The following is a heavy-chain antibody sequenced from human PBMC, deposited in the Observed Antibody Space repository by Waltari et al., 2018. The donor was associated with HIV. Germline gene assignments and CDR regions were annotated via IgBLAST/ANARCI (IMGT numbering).Heavy chain of an antibody. CDR1: GFTFSSFN. V-gene: IGHV3-48*01. J-gene: IGHJ4*02. CDR2: ISSSSGST. CDR3: ARGRNSEDY. Sequence: EVQLVESGGGLVQPGGSLRLSCAACGFTFSSFNMNWVRQAPGKGLEWMAYISSSSGSTYYTDSVKGRFTISRDNANNSLYLQMNTLRAEDTALYYCARGRNSEDYWGQGILVTVSS.